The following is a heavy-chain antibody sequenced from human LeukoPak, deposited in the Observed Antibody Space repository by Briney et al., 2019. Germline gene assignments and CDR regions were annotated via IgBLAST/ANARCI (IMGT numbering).Heavy chain of an antibody. CDR3: ARVSRIVGATTLYCYYYMDV. D-gene: IGHD1-26*01. V-gene: IGHV4-39*07. CDR2: IYYSGST. CDR1: GGSISSSSYY. Sequence: KPSETLSLTCTVSGGSISSSSYYWGWIRQPPRKELVWIGSIYYSGSTYYTPSLKSRVTISVYTSKKRFSLKLSSVTAADTAVYYCARVSRIVGATTLYCYYYMDVWGKGTTVTVSS. J-gene: IGHJ6*03.